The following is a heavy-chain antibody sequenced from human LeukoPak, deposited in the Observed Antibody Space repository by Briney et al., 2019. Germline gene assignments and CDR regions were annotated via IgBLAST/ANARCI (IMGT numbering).Heavy chain of an antibody. V-gene: IGHV1-69*04. D-gene: IGHD1-26*01. Sequence: WASVKVSCKASGGTFSSYAISWVRQAPGQGLEWMGRIFPILGIANYAQKFQGRVTITADKSTSTAYMELSSLRSEDTAVYYCARGGGSYREYYGMDVWGQGTTVTVSS. J-gene: IGHJ6*02. CDR2: IFPILGIA. CDR1: GGTFSSYA. CDR3: ARGGGSYREYYGMDV.